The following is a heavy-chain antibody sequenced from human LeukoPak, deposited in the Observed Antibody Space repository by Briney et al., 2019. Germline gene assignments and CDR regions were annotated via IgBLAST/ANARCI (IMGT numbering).Heavy chain of an antibody. D-gene: IGHD3-22*01. CDR3: ARPLGNGYSYWYFDL. CDR2: IYYSGDT. Sequence: SETLSLTCTVSGDSISPYYWSWIRQSPGQGLDWIGYIYYSGDTRNNPSLQNRVTMSMDTSKNQLSLRLSSVTAADTAVYYCARPLGNGYSYWYFDLWGRGTLVTVSS. V-gene: IGHV4-59*01. J-gene: IGHJ2*01. CDR1: GDSISPYY.